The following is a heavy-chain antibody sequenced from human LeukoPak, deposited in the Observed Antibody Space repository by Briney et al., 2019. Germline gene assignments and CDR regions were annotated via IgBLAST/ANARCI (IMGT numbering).Heavy chain of an antibody. J-gene: IGHJ4*02. Sequence: PGGSLRLSCAASGFTFSDYSMNWVRQAPGKGLEWVASISSSSPYIYYTDSVKGRFTISRDNAKNSLYLQMNSLRAEDTAVYYCARDRGEHGAYYFDYWGQGTLVTVSS. CDR1: GFTFSDYS. CDR3: ARDRGEHGAYYFDY. V-gene: IGHV3-21*01. D-gene: IGHD3-10*01. CDR2: ISSSSPYI.